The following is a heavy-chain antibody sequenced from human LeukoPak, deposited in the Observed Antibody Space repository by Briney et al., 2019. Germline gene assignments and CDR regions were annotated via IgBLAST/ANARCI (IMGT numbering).Heavy chain of an antibody. Sequence: PGGSLRLSCVASEFTFMTSWMSWARQAPEKGLEWVSSISTSSSYIYYADSLKGRITISRHNAKNSLYLQMNSLRAEDTAVYYCARDQWLQSQRYFDYWGQGTLVTVSS. CDR2: ISTSSSYI. V-gene: IGHV3-21*01. CDR1: EFTFMTSW. CDR3: ARDQWLQSQRYFDY. J-gene: IGHJ4*02. D-gene: IGHD5-24*01.